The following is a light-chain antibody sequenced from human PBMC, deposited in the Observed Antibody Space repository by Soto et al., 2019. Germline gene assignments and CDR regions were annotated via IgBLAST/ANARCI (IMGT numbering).Light chain of an antibody. Sequence: SVRTRAPAGFRGPGRSVTISCPGANNAVGSYYRGSWYQQPPGAAPKLMIYEVSNRPSGVPDRFSGSKSGNTASLTISGLQAEDEADYYCNSYTGSSTYDFGPGNKLPVL. V-gene: IGLV2-18*02. CDR3: NSYTGSSTYD. CDR2: EVS. CDR1: NNAVGSYYR. J-gene: IGLJ1*01.